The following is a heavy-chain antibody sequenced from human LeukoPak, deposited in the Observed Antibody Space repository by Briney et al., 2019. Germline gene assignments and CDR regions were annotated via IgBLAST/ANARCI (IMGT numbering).Heavy chain of an antibody. Sequence: PGGSLRLSCTASGVTFSSYWMSWVRQTPEKGLEWLANIKQDGSEEVYVDSVKGRFTVSRDNAQSSLYLEMTRLRAEDKAVYYTSRDPYSSSWSYGIDVWGQGTTVTVSS. D-gene: IGHD6-13*01. CDR3: SRDPYSSSWSYGIDV. V-gene: IGHV3-7*05. CDR2: IKQDGSEE. CDR1: GVTFSSYW. J-gene: IGHJ6*02.